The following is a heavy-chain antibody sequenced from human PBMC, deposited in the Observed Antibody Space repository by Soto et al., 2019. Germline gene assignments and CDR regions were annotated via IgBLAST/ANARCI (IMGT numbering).Heavy chain of an antibody. CDR2: ISSSSSYI. V-gene: IGHV3-21*01. Sequence: GGSLRLSCAASGFTFSSYSMNWVRQAPGKGLEWVSSISSSSSYIYYADSVKGRFTISRDNAKNSLYLQMNSLRAEDTAVYYCARVNSSGYYTWFRLSGELSFGMDVWGQGTTVTVSS. J-gene: IGHJ6*02. CDR3: ARVNSSGYYTWFRLSGELSFGMDV. D-gene: IGHD3-22*01. CDR1: GFTFSSYS.